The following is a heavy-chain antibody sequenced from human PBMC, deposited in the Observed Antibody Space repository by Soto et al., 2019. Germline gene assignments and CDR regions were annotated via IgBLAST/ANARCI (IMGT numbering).Heavy chain of an antibody. J-gene: IGHJ5*02. CDR2: ISGSGRTT. CDR1: GFIFSSYA. V-gene: IGHV3-23*01. D-gene: IGHD4-17*01. Sequence: EVQLLESGGGLVQPGGSLRLSCAASGFIFSSYAMSWVRQAPGKGLEWVSAISGSGRTTYYADSVKGRFTISRDNSKNTLYLQMNSLRAEDTAVYYCAKCYGDYVLPWFDPWGQGTLVTVSS. CDR3: AKCYGDYVLPWFDP.